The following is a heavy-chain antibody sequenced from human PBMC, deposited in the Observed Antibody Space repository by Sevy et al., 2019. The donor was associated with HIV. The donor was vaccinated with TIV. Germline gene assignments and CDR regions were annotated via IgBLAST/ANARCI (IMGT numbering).Heavy chain of an antibody. CDR3: ARGRKTTQEWLEELDYYYGVDV. CDR1: GFTFSTYD. J-gene: IGHJ6*02. V-gene: IGHV3-30*02. CDR2: IRYDGSNK. Sequence: GGSLRLSCAASGFTFSTYDMYWVRQAPGKGLEWVAYIRYDGSNKYYADSVRGQFTISRDNSKNTLYLQMNSLRAEDTAVYYCARGRKTTQEWLEELDYYYGVDVWGQGTTVTVSS. D-gene: IGHD2-8*01.